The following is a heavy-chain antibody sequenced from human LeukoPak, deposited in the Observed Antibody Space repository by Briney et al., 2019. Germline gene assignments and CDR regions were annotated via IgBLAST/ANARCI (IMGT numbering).Heavy chain of an antibody. J-gene: IGHJ4*02. Sequence: SQTLSLTCTVSGGSISSGSYYWNWIRQPAGKGLEWIGRIYTSESTNYNPSLKSRVTLLVDTSKNQFSLKLSSVTAADTAVYYCARESAGEGIAFFWGQGTLVTVSS. D-gene: IGHD3-10*01. CDR2: IYTSEST. V-gene: IGHV4-61*02. CDR3: ARESAGEGIAFF. CDR1: GGSISSGSYY.